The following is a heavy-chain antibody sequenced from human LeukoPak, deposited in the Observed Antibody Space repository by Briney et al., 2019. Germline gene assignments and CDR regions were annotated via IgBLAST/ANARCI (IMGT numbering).Heavy chain of an antibody. CDR3: ARAHILTGYYKTNWFDP. CDR1: GGSFSGYY. D-gene: IGHD3-9*01. Sequence: PSETLSLTCAVYGGSFSGYYWSWIRQPPGKGLEWIGEINHSGSTNYNPSLKSRVTISVDTSKNQFSLKLSSVTAADTAVYYCARAHILTGYYKTNWFDPWGQGTLVTVSS. CDR2: INHSGST. V-gene: IGHV4-34*01. J-gene: IGHJ5*02.